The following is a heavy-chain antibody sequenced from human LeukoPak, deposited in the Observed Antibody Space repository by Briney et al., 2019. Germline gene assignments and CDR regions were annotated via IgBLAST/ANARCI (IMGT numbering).Heavy chain of an antibody. V-gene: IGHV1-2*02. Sequence: GASVKVSCKASGYTFTGYYMHWVRQAPGQGLEWMGWINPNSGGTNYAQKFQGRVTMTRDTSISTAYMELSRLRSDDTAVYYCARLVLGTTRASIGWFDPWGQGTLVTVSS. CDR1: GYTFTGYY. D-gene: IGHD2/OR15-2a*01. J-gene: IGHJ5*02. CDR2: INPNSGGT. CDR3: ARLVLGTTRASIGWFDP.